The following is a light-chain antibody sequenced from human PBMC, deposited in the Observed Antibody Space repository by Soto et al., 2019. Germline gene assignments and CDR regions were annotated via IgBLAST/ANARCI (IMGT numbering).Light chain of an antibody. CDR1: QGISSY. Sequence: DVQLTQSPSFLSASVGDRVPITCRASQGISSYLAWYHQKPGKAPNLLIYAASTLQSGVPSRFSGSGSGTEFTLSISSLQPEDFTTYYCQQLNSYPRTFGQGTKVEIK. CDR2: AAS. V-gene: IGKV1-9*01. CDR3: QQLNSYPRT. J-gene: IGKJ1*01.